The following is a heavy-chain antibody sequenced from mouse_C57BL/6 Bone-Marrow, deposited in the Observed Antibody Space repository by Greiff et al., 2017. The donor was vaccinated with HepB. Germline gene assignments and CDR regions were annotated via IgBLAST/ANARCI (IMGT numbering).Heavy chain of an antibody. D-gene: IGHD2-1*01. Sequence: QVQLQQPGAELVRPGSSVKLSCKASGYTFTSYWMHWVKQRPIQGLEWIGNIDPSDSETHYNQKFKDKATLTVDKSSSTAYMQLSSLTSEDSAVYYCARINYGIPFAYGGQGTRVTVSA. CDR2: IDPSDSET. CDR3: ARINYGIPFAY. CDR1: GYTFTSYW. V-gene: IGHV1-52*01. J-gene: IGHJ3*01.